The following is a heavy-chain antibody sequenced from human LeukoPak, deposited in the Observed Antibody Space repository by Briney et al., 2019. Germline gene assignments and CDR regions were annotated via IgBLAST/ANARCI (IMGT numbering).Heavy chain of an antibody. CDR1: GGSFSGYY. J-gene: IGHJ3*02. CDR3: ARGEVVTAIQNDAFDI. CDR2: INHSGST. Sequence: SETLSLTCAVYGGSFSGYYWSWIRQPPGKGLEWIGEINHSGSTNYNPSLKSRVTISVDTSKNQSSLKLSSVTAADTAVYYCARGEVVTAIQNDAFDIWGQGTMVTVSS. V-gene: IGHV4-34*01. D-gene: IGHD2-21*02.